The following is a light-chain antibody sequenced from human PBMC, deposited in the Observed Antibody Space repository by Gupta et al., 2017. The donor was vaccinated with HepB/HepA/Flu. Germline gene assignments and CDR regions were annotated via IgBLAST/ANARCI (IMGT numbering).Light chain of an antibody. V-gene: IGKV4-1*01. CDR2: WAS. J-gene: IGKJ2*04. Sequence: DIVMTQSPDSLAVSLGERATINCKSSQSVLYSSNNKNYLAWYQQKPGQPPKLLIYWASTRESGVPDRFSGSGSGTDFTLTISSLQAEDVAVYYCQQDYSTPGSFGQGTKMDIK. CDR1: QSVLYSSNNKNY. CDR3: QQDYSTPGS.